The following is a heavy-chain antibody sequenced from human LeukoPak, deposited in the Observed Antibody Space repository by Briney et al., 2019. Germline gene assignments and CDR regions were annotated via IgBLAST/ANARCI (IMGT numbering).Heavy chain of an antibody. CDR3: ARDQRVTGRPDIDY. CDR1: GFTFRNHW. D-gene: IGHD6-6*01. CDR2: ISSDGSST. V-gene: IGHV3-74*03. Sequence: GGSLRLSCAASGFTFRNHWMNWVRQTPGKGLVWVSRISSDGSSTTYADSVKGRFTISRDNAKNTLYLQMNNLRAEDTAMYYCARDQRVTGRPDIDYWGQGTLVIVSS. J-gene: IGHJ4*02.